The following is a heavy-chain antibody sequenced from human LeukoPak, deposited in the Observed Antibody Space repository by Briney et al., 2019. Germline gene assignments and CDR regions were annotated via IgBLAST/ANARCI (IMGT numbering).Heavy chain of an antibody. J-gene: IGHJ4*02. D-gene: IGHD4/OR15-4a*01. CDR3: ASDYGANCCSYFDY. Sequence: PGESLRLSCAASGFTFSRYAMHWVRQTPGKGLEWVALISYDGREKSYADSVKGRFTVSRDNSRNTLYLQMNTLRTEDTAVYYCASDYGANCCSYFDYWGQGTLVTVSS. CDR1: GFTFSRYA. V-gene: IGHV3-30*04. CDR2: ISYDGREK.